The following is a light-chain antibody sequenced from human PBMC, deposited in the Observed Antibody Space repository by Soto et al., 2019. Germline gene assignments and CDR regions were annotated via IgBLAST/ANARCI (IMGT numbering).Light chain of an antibody. CDR2: EVS. CDR3: SSYTSSSSLV. CDR1: SSDVGSYNY. V-gene: IGLV2-14*01. J-gene: IGLJ1*01. Sequence: QSALTQPASVSWSPGQSITISCTGASSDVGSYNYVSWYQQYPGKSPKLMLFEVSARPSGVSNRFSGSKSGNTASLTISGLQAEDEADYYCSSYTSSSSLVFGTGTKVTVL.